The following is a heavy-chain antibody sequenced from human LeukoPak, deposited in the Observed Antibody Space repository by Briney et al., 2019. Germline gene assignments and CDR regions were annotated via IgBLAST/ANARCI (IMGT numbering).Heavy chain of an antibody. Sequence: SETLSLTCAVSGGSISSSNWWSWVRQPPGKGLEWIGEIYHSGSTNYNPSLKSRVTISVDKSKNQFSLKLSSVTAADTAVYYCARDRVYGDYGPNWFDPWGQGTLVTVSS. V-gene: IGHV4-4*02. CDR3: ARDRVYGDYGPNWFDP. CDR1: GGSISSSNW. CDR2: IYHSGST. J-gene: IGHJ5*02. D-gene: IGHD4-17*01.